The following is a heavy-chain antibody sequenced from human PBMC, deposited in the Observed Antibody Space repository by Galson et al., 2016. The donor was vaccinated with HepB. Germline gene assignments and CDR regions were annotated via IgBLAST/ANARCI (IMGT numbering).Heavy chain of an antibody. V-gene: IGHV3-21*01. CDR2: ISSSSIYI. CDR1: GFSLSSDN. D-gene: IGHD2/OR15-2a*01. J-gene: IGHJ6*02. CDR3: AKDRTYFYQSASFYGMDV. Sequence: SLRLSCAASGFSLSSDNMNWVRQAPGKGLEWVASISSSSIYIYYADSVKGRFTISRDNAKNSLYLEMNNLSAEDTAVYYCAKDRTYFYQSASFYGMDVWGQGTTVTVSS.